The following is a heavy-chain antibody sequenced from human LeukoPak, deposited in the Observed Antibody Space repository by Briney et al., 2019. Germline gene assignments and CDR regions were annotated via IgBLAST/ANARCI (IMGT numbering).Heavy chain of an antibody. D-gene: IGHD6-13*01. CDR1: GYTFTSYD. V-gene: IGHV1-18*01. CDR3: ARTYMQQLWRDAFDI. Sequence: GASVKVSCKASGYTFTSYDISWVRQAPGHGLEWMGWISAYNDNTNYAQKLQDRVTMTTDTSTSTAYMELSRLRSDDTAVYYCARTYMQQLWRDAFDIWGQGTMVTVSS. J-gene: IGHJ3*02. CDR2: ISAYNDNT.